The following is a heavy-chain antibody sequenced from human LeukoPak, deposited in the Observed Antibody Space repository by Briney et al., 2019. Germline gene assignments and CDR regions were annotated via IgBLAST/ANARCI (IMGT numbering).Heavy chain of an antibody. D-gene: IGHD6-13*01. CDR1: GGSICSSSYY. CDR3: ARHSIEAAGPLWYIDL. J-gene: IGHJ2*01. V-gene: IGHV4-39*01. Sequence: NPSETLSLTCTVSGGSICSSSYYWGWIRQPPGKGLEWIGSIYYSGSTYYNPSLKSRVTISVDTSKNQFSLKLSSVTAADTAVYYCARHSIEAAGPLWYIDLWGRGTLVTVSS. CDR2: IYYSGST.